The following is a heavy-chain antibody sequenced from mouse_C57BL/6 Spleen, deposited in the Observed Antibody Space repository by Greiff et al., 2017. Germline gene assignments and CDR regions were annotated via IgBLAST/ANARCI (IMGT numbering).Heavy chain of an antibody. CDR3: TRGAFDY. CDR2: IDPETGGT. Sequence: QVQLQQSGAELVRPGASVTLSCKASGYTFTDYEMHWVKQTPVHGLEWIGAIDPETGGTAYNQKFKGKAILTADKSSSTAYMELRSLTSEDSAVXYCTRGAFDYWGQGTTLTVSS. CDR1: GYTFTDYE. J-gene: IGHJ2*01. V-gene: IGHV1-15*01.